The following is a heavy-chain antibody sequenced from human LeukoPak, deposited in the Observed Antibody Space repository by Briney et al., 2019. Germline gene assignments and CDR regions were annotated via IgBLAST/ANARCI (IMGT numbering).Heavy chain of an antibody. CDR1: GSTFSSYA. CDR3: AKDIAQGYTFGSIEQDY. CDR2: ISESGTGT. D-gene: IGHD5-18*01. J-gene: IGHJ4*02. V-gene: IGHV3-23*01. Sequence: GGSLRLSCAASGSTFSSYAMSWVRQAPGKGLEWVSAISESGTGTYYADSVKGRFTISRDNSKNTLSLQMNSLRAEDTAVYYCAKDIAQGYTFGSIEQDYWGQGTLVTVSS.